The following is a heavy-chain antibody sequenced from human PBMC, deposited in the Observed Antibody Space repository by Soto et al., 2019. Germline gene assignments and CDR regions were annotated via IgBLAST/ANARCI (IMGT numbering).Heavy chain of an antibody. CDR1: GYVFPSFG. V-gene: IGHV1-18*01. CDR2: ISPYNGKT. CDR3: ARESRVGSNAGASSDI. J-gene: IGHJ3*02. Sequence: QRRLVQSGAEMKKPGASVKVSCQASGYVFPSFGINWVRQAPGQGLEWMGWISPYNGKTKYAQSLNGRVTMTTDTSTTTAYMELRSLRSDDTAMYYLARESRVGSNAGASSDIWGQGTIVAVSS. D-gene: IGHD1-26*01.